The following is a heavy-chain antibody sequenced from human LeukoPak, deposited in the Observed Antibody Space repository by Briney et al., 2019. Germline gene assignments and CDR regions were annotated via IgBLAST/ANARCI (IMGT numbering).Heavy chain of an antibody. V-gene: IGHV3-7*01. CDR1: GFTFSTYW. D-gene: IGHD2-15*01. J-gene: IGHJ6*03. Sequence: GGSLRLSCAASGFTFSTYWRTWVRQAPGKGLEWVANMKQDGSRKYYVDSVKGRFTISRDNAKNSLYLQLNSLRAEDTAVYYCARYRGSVRGNYYYYMDVWGKGTTVTVSS. CDR2: MKQDGSRK. CDR3: ARYRGSVRGNYYYYMDV.